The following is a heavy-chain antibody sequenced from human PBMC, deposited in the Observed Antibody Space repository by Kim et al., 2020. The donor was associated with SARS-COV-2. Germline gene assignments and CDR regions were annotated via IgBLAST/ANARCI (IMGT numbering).Heavy chain of an antibody. CDR1: GGTFSSYA. CDR2: IIPIFGTA. Sequence: SVKVSCKASGGTFSSYAISWVRQAPGQGLEWMGGIIPIFGTANYAQKFQGRVTITADESTSTAYMELSSLRSEDTAVYYCARFPPGGYSSYTIGADWGQGTLVTVSS. CDR3: ARFPPGGYSSYTIGAD. V-gene: IGHV1-69*13. D-gene: IGHD5-18*01. J-gene: IGHJ4*02.